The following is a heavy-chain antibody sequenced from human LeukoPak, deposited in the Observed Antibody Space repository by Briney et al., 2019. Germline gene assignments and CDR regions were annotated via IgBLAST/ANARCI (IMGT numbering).Heavy chain of an antibody. D-gene: IGHD4-17*01. V-gene: IGHV3-23*01. CDR3: AKDQVATVTPECFDH. CDR2: VSGSGGST. J-gene: IGHJ4*02. Sequence: QTGGSLRLSCAASGFTFSRYVMSWVRQAPGKGLEWVSTVSGSGGSTYYADSVKGRFTISRDNSKNTLYLQMTSLRAGETAVYYCAKDQVATVTPECFDHWGQGTLVTVSS. CDR1: GFTFSRYV.